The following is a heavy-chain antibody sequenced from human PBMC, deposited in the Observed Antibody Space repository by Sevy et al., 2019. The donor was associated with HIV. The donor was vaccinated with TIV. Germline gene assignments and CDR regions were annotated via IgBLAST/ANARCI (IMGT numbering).Heavy chain of an antibody. Sequence: GGSLRLSCAASGFSFSSSSMNWLRQAPGKGLEWLAYITRYGKTKYYADFVKGRFTISRDNAQNSLFLQLNSLRDDDTAVYYCARDYSGSYYRFDLWGHGTLVTVSS. V-gene: IGHV3-48*02. J-gene: IGHJ4*01. CDR3: ARDYSGSYYRFDL. D-gene: IGHD1-26*01. CDR1: GFSFSSSS. CDR2: ITRYGKTK.